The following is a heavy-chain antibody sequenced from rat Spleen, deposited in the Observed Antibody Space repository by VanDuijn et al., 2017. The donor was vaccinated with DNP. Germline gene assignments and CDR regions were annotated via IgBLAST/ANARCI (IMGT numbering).Heavy chain of an antibody. D-gene: IGHD1-12*02. CDR1: GFTFSDYY. CDR3: ARVGDLHDGGDGDVLDA. V-gene: IGHV5-20*01. CDR2: VSYDGDNT. J-gene: IGHJ4*01. Sequence: EVQLVESGGGLVQPGRSLKLSCAASGFTFSDYYMAWVRQAPTKGLEWVASVSYDGDNTYYRDPVKGRFIISRDNAKSTLYLQMDSLRSEDTATYYCARVGDLHDGGDGDVLDAWGQGTSVTVSS.